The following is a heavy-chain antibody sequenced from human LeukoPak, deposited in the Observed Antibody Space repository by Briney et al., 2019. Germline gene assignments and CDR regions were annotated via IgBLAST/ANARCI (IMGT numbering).Heavy chain of an antibody. CDR1: GFTFSSYA. V-gene: IGHV3-30-3*01. CDR2: ISYDGSNK. CDR3: ARGGPSYYGMDV. J-gene: IGHJ6*02. Sequence: PGGSLRLSCAASGFTFSSYAMHWVRQAPGKGLEWVAVISYDGSNKYYADSVKGRFTISRDNSKNTLYLQMNTLRAEDAAVYYCARGGPSYYGMDVWGQGTSVTVSS.